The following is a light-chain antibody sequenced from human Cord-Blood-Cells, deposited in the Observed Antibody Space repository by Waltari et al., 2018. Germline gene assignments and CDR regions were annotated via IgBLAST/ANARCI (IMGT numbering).Light chain of an antibody. CDR1: QSVSSY. CDR3: QQRSNWPPIT. J-gene: IGKJ5*01. Sequence: EIVLTQSPPTLLLFQGERATLSCRASQSVSSYLAWYQQKPGQAPRLLIYDASNRATGIPARFSGSGSGTDFTLTISSLEPEDFAVYYCQQRSNWPPITFGQGTRLEIK. CDR2: DAS. V-gene: IGKV3-11*01.